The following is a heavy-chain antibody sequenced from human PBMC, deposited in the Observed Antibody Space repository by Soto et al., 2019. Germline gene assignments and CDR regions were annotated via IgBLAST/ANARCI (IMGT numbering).Heavy chain of an antibody. J-gene: IGHJ6*02. Sequence: VNVSCKASGYTFTGYYMHWVRQAPGQGLEWMGWINPNSGGTNYAQKFQGRVTMTRDTSISTAYMELSRLRSDDTAVYYCARELIAVAGNYYYYYGRDVWGQGTTGTVS. V-gene: IGHV1-2*02. D-gene: IGHD6-19*01. CDR3: ARELIAVAGNYYYYYGRDV. CDR1: GYTFTGYY. CDR2: INPNSGGT.